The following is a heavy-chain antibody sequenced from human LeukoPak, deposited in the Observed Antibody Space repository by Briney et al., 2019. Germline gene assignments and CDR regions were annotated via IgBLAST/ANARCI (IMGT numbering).Heavy chain of an antibody. J-gene: IGHJ6*03. D-gene: IGHD2-21*01. V-gene: IGHV1-46*01. CDR2: INPSGGST. CDR3: AREGGDDYYYYYMDV. Sequence: GASVKFSCKASGYTFISYYMHWVRQARGQGLEWMGIINPSGGSTSYAQKFQGRVTMTRDMSTSTVYMELSSLRSEDTAVYYCAREGGDDYYYYYMDVWGKGTTVTVSS. CDR1: GYTFISYY.